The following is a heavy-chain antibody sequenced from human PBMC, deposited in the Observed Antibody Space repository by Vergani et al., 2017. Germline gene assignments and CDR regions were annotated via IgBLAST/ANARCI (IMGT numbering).Heavy chain of an antibody. CDR2: IYWNDDQ. CDR3: VYRKTGGGTTGCFYPFNSYYYMAV. Sequence: QITLKESGPTLVKPTQTLTLTCTFSGFSLNTRGVSVAWIRQPPGKALDWLALIYWNDDQHYSPSLNNRVTITKDTSKNQVVLTMTNMDYVDTGLYYCVYRKTGGGTTGCFYPFNSYYYMAVWGKGTTFTVSS. CDR1: GFSLNTRGVS. D-gene: IGHD1-7*01. V-gene: IGHV2-5*04. J-gene: IGHJ6*03.